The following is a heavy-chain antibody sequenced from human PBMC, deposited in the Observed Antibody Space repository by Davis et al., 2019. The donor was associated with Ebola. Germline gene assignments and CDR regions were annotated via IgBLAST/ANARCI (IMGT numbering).Heavy chain of an antibody. CDR2: ISSSGSTI. CDR1: GFTFSDYY. D-gene: IGHD4-23*01. V-gene: IGHV3-11*01. J-gene: IGHJ4*02. CDR3: ARDFLSGGSLDYFDY. Sequence: PGGSLRLSCAASGFTFSDYYMSWIRQAPGKGLEWVSYISSSGSTIYYADSVKGRFTISRDNAKNSLYLQMNSLRAEDTAVYYCARDFLSGGSLDYFDYWGQGTLVTVSS.